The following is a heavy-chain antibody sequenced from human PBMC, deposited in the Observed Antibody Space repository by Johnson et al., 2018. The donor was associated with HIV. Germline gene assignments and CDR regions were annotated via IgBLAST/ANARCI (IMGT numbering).Heavy chain of an antibody. CDR2: IKQDGSEK. CDR1: GFTFSSYL. V-gene: IGHV3-7*01. J-gene: IGHJ3*02. D-gene: IGHD6-13*01. CDR3: ARDEYPLRAAAWKSAFDI. Sequence: VQLVESGGGLVLPGGSLRLSCAASGFTFSSYLMSWVRQAPGKGLEWVANIKQDGSEKYYVDSVKGRFTISRDNAKNSLYLQMNSLRAEDTAVYYCARDEYPLRAAAWKSAFDIWGQGTMVTVSS.